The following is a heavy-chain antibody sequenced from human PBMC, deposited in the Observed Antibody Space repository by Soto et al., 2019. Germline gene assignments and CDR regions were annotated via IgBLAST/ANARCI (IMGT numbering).Heavy chain of an antibody. Sequence: SVKVSCKASGGTFGSDAITWLRQSPGQGLEWVGRIIPIFGTTNYAQNLQGRVTISADKSTLTSYMELHSLTSDDAALYYCARDRTDSGYYTNWLDPWGQGTQVTVSS. CDR1: GGTFGSDA. CDR2: IIPIFGTT. CDR3: ARDRTDSGYYTNWLDP. D-gene: IGHD3-22*01. J-gene: IGHJ5*02. V-gene: IGHV1-69*06.